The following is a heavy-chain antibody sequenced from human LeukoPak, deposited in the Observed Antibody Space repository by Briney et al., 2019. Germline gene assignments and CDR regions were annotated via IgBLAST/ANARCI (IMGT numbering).Heavy chain of an antibody. CDR3: ARGVVVTYAFDI. CDR1: GGSISRYY. Sequence: SETLSLTCTVSGGSISRYYWSWIRQPPGKGLEWIGYIYYSGSTNYNPSLKSRVTISVDTSKNQFSLKLSSVTAADTAVYYCARGVVVTYAFDIWGQGTIVTVSS. CDR2: IYYSGST. V-gene: IGHV4-59*01. J-gene: IGHJ3*02. D-gene: IGHD2-15*01.